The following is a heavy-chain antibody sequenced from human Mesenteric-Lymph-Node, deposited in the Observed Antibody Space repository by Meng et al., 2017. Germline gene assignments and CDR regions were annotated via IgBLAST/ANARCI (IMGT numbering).Heavy chain of an antibody. CDR1: GFTFSSYA. D-gene: IGHD1-26*01. CDR3: AKEVGDAFDI. J-gene: IGHJ3*02. V-gene: IGHV3-23*04. Sequence: LVGSGVGLVQPGWSVAVSCAASGFTFSSYAMSWVRQAPGKGLEWVSAISGSGGSTYYADSVKGRFTISRDNSKNTLYLQMNSLRAEDTAVYYCAKEVGDAFDIWGQGTMVTVSS. CDR2: ISGSGGST.